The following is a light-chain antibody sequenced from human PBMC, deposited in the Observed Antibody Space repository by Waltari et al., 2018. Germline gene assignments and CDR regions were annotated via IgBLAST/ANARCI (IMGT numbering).Light chain of an antibody. CDR3: QHYSGFSSRT. CDR2: YAS. Sequence: DIQMTQSPSTLSPSVGDTVTITCRASQSISDYLAWYQQKPGKAPKLLIYYASTLKNGVPSRFSGSVSGTEFTLTISSLQPDDFATYYCQHYSGFSSRTFGQGTKVDIK. J-gene: IGKJ1*01. CDR1: QSISDY. V-gene: IGKV1-5*01.